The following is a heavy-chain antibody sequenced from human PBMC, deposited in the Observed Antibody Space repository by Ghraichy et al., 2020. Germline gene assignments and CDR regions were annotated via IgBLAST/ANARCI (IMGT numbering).Heavy chain of an antibody. CDR1: GFTFSSYA. J-gene: IGHJ4*02. CDR3: AKVLSMMIVVTYIDY. V-gene: IGHV3-23*01. D-gene: IGHD3-22*01. CDR2: ISASGAGT. Sequence: GGSLRLSCAASGFTFSSYAMTWVRQAPGKGLEWVSGISASGAGTYFADSVKGRFTISRDNSKNTLYLQMNSLRAEDTAIYYCAKVLSMMIVVTYIDYWGQGTLVTVSS.